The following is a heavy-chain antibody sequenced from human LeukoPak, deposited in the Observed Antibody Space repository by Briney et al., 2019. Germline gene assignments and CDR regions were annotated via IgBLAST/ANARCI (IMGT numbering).Heavy chain of an antibody. J-gene: IGHJ3*02. Sequence: GGSLRLSCTASGFTFGDYAMSWFRQAPGKGLEWVGFIRSKAYGGTTEYAASVKGRFTISRDDSKSIAYLQMNSLKTEDTAVYYCTRDAAYCGGDCHSPDAFDIWGQGTMVTVSS. D-gene: IGHD2-21*02. CDR2: IRSKAYGGTT. CDR3: TRDAAYCGGDCHSPDAFDI. V-gene: IGHV3-49*03. CDR1: GFTFGDYA.